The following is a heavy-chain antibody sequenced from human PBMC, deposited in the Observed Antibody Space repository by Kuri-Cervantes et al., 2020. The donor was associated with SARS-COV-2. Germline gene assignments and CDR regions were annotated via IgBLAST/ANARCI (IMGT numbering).Heavy chain of an antibody. D-gene: IGHD7-27*01. Sequence: GESLKISCAASGFTFSDYYMTRIRQAPGKGLEWVSYISSSGSTIYYADSVKGRFTISRDNAKNSLYPQMNSLRAEDTAVYYCARDLRLGKSLDYWGQGTLVTVSS. J-gene: IGHJ4*02. V-gene: IGHV3-11*04. CDR2: ISSSGSTI. CDR1: GFTFSDYY. CDR3: ARDLRLGKSLDY.